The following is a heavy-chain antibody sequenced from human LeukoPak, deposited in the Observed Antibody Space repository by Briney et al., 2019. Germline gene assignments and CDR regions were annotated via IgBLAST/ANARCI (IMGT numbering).Heavy chain of an antibody. CDR2: INPNSGGT. J-gene: IGHJ5*02. D-gene: IGHD1-7*01. CDR1: GYTFTGYY. CDR3: AGGPKAGWNYVWFDP. Sequence: GASVKVSCKASGYTFTGYYMHWVRQAPGQGLEWMGWINPNSGGTNYAQKFQGRVTMTRDTSISTAYMELSRLTSDDTAVYYCAGGPKAGWNYVWFDPWGQGTLVTVSS. V-gene: IGHV1-2*02.